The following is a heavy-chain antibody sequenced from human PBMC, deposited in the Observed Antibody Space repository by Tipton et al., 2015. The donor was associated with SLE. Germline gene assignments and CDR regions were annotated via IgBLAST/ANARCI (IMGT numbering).Heavy chain of an antibody. J-gene: IGHJ3*02. CDR3: ARGPRAFDI. CDR1: GYSISSGYY. V-gene: IGHV4-38-2*02. Sequence: TLSLTCTVSGYSISSGYYWGWIRQPPGKGLEWIGSIYHSGSTYYNPSLKSRVTISVDTSKNRFSLKLSSVTAADTAVYYCARGPRAFDIWGQGTMVTVSS. CDR2: IYHSGST.